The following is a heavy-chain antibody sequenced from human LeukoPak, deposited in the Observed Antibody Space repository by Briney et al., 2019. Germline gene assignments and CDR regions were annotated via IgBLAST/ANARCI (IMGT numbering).Heavy chain of an antibody. J-gene: IGHJ3*02. V-gene: IGHV4-28*01. CDR2: ISYSGST. Sequence: SETLSLTCGVSGYSLSSSDSWGWIRPPPGKGLEWIGYISYSGSTYYNPSLKSRVTMSVDTSKNQFSLKLSSVTAVDTAVFFCARIRSPVDAFDIWGQGTMVIVSS. CDR3: ARIRSPVDAFDI. CDR1: GYSLSSSDS.